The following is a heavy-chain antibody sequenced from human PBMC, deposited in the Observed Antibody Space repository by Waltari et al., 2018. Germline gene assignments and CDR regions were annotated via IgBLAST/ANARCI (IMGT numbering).Heavy chain of an antibody. J-gene: IGHJ6*02. CDR2: IYHSGST. D-gene: IGHD3-3*01. V-gene: IGHV4-30-2*01. Sequence: QVQLQESGPGLVKPSQTLSLTCTVSGGSISSGGYSCSWIRQHQGKGLEWIGDIYHSGSTYYNPSLKSRVSISVDRSKNQFALKLSSVTAADTAVYYCARYTILGSYGMDVWGQGTTVTVSS. CDR1: GGSISSGGYS. CDR3: ARYTILGSYGMDV.